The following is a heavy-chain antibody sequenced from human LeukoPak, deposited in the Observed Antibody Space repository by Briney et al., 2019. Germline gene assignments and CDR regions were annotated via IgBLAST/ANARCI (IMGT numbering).Heavy chain of an antibody. CDR1: GFTFSSYA. Sequence: GGSLRLSCAASGFTFSSYAMHWVRQAPGKGLEWVAVISYDGSNKYYADSVKGRFTISRDNSKNTLYLQMNSLRAEDTAVYYCAKDLVRRITMVRGGYWGQGTLVTVSS. V-gene: IGHV3-30-3*01. CDR2: ISYDGSNK. D-gene: IGHD3-10*01. CDR3: AKDLVRRITMVRGGY. J-gene: IGHJ4*02.